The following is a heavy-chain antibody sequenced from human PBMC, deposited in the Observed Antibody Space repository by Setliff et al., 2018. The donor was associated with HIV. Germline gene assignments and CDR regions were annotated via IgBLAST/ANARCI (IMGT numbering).Heavy chain of an antibody. D-gene: IGHD3-9*01. J-gene: IGHJ3*01. CDR1: GGSITGYY. V-gene: IGHV4-4*07. Sequence: PSETLSLTCSVSGGSITGYYWSWIRQPAGKDMEWIGRSGDTIYNPSLKSRVTITVDTSKNQFSLKLSSVTAADTAVYYCARAYDILIVNAFDVWGPGTMVTVSS. CDR2: SGDT. CDR3: ARAYDILIVNAFDV.